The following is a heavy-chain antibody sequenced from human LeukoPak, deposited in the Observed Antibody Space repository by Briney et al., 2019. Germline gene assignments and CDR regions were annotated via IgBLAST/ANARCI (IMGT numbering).Heavy chain of an antibody. CDR1: GFTFSSHA. J-gene: IGHJ6*02. V-gene: IGHV3-48*02. Sequence: GGSLRLSCAASGFTFSSHAMSWVRQAPGKGLEWVSYISSSSSTIYYADSVKGRFTISRDNAKNSLYLQMNSLRDEDTAVYYCARDPRQYYGSGSYSLGMDVWGQGTTVTVSS. CDR2: ISSSSSTI. CDR3: ARDPRQYYGSGSYSLGMDV. D-gene: IGHD3-10*01.